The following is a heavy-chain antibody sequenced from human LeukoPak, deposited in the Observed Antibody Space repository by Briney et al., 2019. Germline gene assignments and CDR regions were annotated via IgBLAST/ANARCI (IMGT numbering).Heavy chain of an antibody. Sequence: GGSLRLSCAASGLTFSSYSMNWVRQAPGKGLEWVSSISSSSSYIYYADSVKGRFTISRDNAKNSLYLQMNSLRAEDTAVYYCARIHCSGGSCYSLDYWGQGTLVTVSS. D-gene: IGHD2-15*01. CDR2: ISSSSSYI. V-gene: IGHV3-21*01. CDR1: GLTFSSYS. J-gene: IGHJ4*02. CDR3: ARIHCSGGSCYSLDY.